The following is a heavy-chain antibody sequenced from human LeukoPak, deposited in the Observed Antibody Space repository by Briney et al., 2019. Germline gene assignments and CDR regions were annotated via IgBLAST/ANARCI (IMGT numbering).Heavy chain of an antibody. CDR1: GFTFSSYS. Sequence: GGSLRLSCAASGFTFSSYSMNWVRQAPGKGLEWVSSISSSRTYINYPDSVKGRFTISRDNAKNSLYLQMNSLRAEDTAVYYCARPTVGYFDYWGQGTLVTVSS. D-gene: IGHD4-11*01. CDR3: ARPTVGYFDY. J-gene: IGHJ4*02. CDR2: ISSSRTYI. V-gene: IGHV3-21*01.